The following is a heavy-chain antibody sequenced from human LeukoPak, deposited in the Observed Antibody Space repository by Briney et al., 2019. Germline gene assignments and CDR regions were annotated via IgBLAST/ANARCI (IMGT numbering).Heavy chain of an antibody. J-gene: IGHJ6*03. CDR2: ISFDGRNK. D-gene: IGHD2-21*01. CDR1: GFTFSSFA. Sequence: GGSLRLSCAASGFTFSSFAMHWVRQAPGKGLEWVAVISFDGRNKNYADSVEGRFTFSRDNSKNTLYLQMNSLRIEDTAVYYCARDGVVVVGTQDYYSYMDVWGKGTTVTVSS. V-gene: IGHV3-30*04. CDR3: ARDGVVVVGTQDYYSYMDV.